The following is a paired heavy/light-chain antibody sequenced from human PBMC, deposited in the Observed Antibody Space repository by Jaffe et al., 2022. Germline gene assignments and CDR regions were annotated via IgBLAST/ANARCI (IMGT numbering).Light chain of an antibody. Sequence: QAVVTQEPSLTVSPGGTVTLTCGSSTGAVTSGHYPYWFQQKPGQAPRTLIYDTSNKHSWTPARFSGSLLGGKAALTLSGAQPEDEAEYYCLLSYSGVLWVFGGGTKLTVL. CDR1: TGAVTSGHY. CDR2: DTS. CDR3: LLSYSGVLWV. J-gene: IGLJ3*02. V-gene: IGLV7-46*01.
Heavy chain of an antibody. CDR1: GFTFSSYG. CDR3: AKNVVVVPAGWWSWFDP. J-gene: IGHJ5*02. Sequence: QVQLVESGGGVVQPGGSLRLSCAASGFTFSSYGMHWVRQAPGKGLEWVAFIRYDGSNKYYADSVKGRFTISRDNSKNTLYLQMNSLRAEDTAVYYCAKNVVVVPAGWWSWFDPWGQGTLVTVSS. CDR2: IRYDGSNK. D-gene: IGHD2-2*01. V-gene: IGHV3-30*02.